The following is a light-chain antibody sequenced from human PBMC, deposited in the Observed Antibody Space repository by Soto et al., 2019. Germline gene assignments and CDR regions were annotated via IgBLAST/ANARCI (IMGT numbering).Light chain of an antibody. Sequence: DIQMTQYPSSLSASVGDRVTITCRASKSISSYLNWYQQKPGKAPKLLIYAASSLQSGVPSRFSGSGSGTDFTLTISSLQPEDFATYYCQQSYSTLTFGGGTKVEIK. CDR2: AAS. V-gene: IGKV1-39*01. J-gene: IGKJ4*01. CDR3: QQSYSTLT. CDR1: KSISSY.